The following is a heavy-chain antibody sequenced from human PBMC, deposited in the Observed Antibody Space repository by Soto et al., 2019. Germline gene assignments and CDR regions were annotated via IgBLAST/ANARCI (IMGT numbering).Heavy chain of an antibody. V-gene: IGHV3-33*01. Sequence: QVQLVESGGGVVQPGRSLRLSCAASGFTFSSYGMHWVRQAPGKGLEWVAVMWYDGSNKYYADSVKGRFTISRDNSKNTVYLQRNSLRAEDTAVYYCARDHNWNYRRPPFYYFGYWGRGTLVTVSS. J-gene: IGHJ4*02. CDR1: GFTFSSYG. CDR3: ARDHNWNYRRPPFYYFGY. CDR2: MWYDGSNK. D-gene: IGHD1-7*01.